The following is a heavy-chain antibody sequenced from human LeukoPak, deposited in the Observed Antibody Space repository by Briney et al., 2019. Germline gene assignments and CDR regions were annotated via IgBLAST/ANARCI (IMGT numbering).Heavy chain of an antibody. CDR1: GFTFSSYA. V-gene: IGHV3-23*01. Sequence: GGSLRLSCAASGFTFSSYAMSWVRQAPGKGLEWVSAISGSGGSTYYADSVKGRFTISRDNSKNMLYLQMNSLRAEDTAVYYCAKDPPHTYYYDSSGYHYWGQGTLVTVSS. J-gene: IGHJ4*02. CDR2: ISGSGGST. D-gene: IGHD3-22*01. CDR3: AKDPPHTYYYDSSGYHY.